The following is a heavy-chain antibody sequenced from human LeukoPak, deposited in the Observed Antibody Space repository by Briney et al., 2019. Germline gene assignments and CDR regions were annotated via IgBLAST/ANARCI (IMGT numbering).Heavy chain of an antibody. V-gene: IGHV4-59*01. J-gene: IGHJ4*02. CDR2: IYYSGST. CDR3: ARGDYGNFDY. D-gene: IGHD4/OR15-4a*01. CDR1: GGSISSYY. Sequence: SETLSLTCTVSGGSISSYYWSWIRQPPGKGLEWVGYIYYSGSTNYNPSLKSRVTISVDTSKNQFSLKLSSVTAADTAVYYCARGDYGNFDYWGQGTLVTVSS.